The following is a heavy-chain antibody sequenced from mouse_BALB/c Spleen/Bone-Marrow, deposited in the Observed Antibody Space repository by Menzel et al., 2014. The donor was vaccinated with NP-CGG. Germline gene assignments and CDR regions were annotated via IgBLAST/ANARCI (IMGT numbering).Heavy chain of an antibody. D-gene: IGHD1-1*01. V-gene: IGHV5-6*01. CDR2: ISSGGSYT. Sequence: EVMLVESGGDLVKPGGSLKLSCAASGFTFSSYGMSWVRQTPDKRLEWVATISSGGSYTNYPDSVKGRFTISRDNAKNTLYLQMSSLKSEDTAMYYCARPTTVVATGGSFDYWGQGTTLTVSS. CDR1: GFTFSSYG. J-gene: IGHJ2*01. CDR3: ARPTTVVATGGSFDY.